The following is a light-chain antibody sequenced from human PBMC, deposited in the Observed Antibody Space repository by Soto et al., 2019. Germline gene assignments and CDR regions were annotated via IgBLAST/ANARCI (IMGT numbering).Light chain of an antibody. CDR1: SGHSSYN. CDR3: ETWDFNTRV. CDR2: LEGSGSY. Sequence: QPVLTQSSSASASLGSSVKLTCTLSSGHSSYNIAWHQQQPGKAPRYLMKLEGSGSYNKGSGVPDRFSGSSSGADRYLTISNLQFEDEADYYCETWDFNTRVFGGGTQLTVL. J-gene: IGLJ3*02. V-gene: IGLV4-60*02.